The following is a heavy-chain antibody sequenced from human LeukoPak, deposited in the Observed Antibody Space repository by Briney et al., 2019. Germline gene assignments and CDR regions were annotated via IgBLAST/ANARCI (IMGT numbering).Heavy chain of an antibody. CDR1: GGSINTNSFS. CDR2: FYYSGST. J-gene: IGHJ6*03. Sequence: PSETLSLTCTVSGGSINTNSFSWGWLRQPPGKGLEWIGTFYYSGSTYSTASLQSRVTISVDTSKNQFSLKLSSVTAADTAVYYCARVTESYGSGRRHNYYYYYMDVWGKGTTVTISS. D-gene: IGHD3-10*01. V-gene: IGHV4-39*07. CDR3: ARVTESYGSGRRHNYYYYYMDV.